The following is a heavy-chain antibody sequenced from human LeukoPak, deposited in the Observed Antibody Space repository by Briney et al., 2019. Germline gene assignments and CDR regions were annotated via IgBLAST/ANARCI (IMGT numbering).Heavy chain of an antibody. J-gene: IGHJ4*02. D-gene: IGHD3-22*01. CDR3: AXAGAYSNGYHEYPNYVDY. V-gene: IGHV3-23*01. Sequence: PGGSLRLSCAATGFTSVNYAMSWVRQAPGKGXXXXXXXXXXGXSTYYAXXXXXRXTISRDNSKNTLHLQMNSLRAGDTAIYYCAXAGAYSNGYHEYPNYVDYWGQGTLVTVSS. CDR2: XXXXGXST. CDR1: GFTSVNYA.